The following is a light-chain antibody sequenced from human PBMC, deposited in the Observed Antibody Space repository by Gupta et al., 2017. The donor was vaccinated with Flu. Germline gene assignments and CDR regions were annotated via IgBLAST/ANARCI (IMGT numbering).Light chain of an antibody. Sequence: VLTPPPSASGTPRLKVTIPRSGRSSNTGYYTENRYKQIPGTAPMPPSYINDQRPSGVPDRFSGSKSGTSDSLAITGLRSEDEAEDDCSAWDDSRSGSVVFGGGTKVTVL. V-gene: IGLV1-44*01. CDR2: IND. J-gene: IGLJ2*01. CDR3: SAWDDSRSGSVV. CDR1: SSNTGYYT.